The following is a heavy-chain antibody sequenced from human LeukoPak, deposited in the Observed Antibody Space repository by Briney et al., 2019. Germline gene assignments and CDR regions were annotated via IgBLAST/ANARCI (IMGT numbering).Heavy chain of an antibody. J-gene: IGHJ4*02. CDR1: GFTFSNYW. Sequence: GGSLRLSCAASGFTFSNYWMTWVRQAPGKGLEWVAHIKQDGSEKDYVDSVKGRFTISRDNVKNSLYLQMNSLRAEDTAVYYCARDRYSNSYWGQGTLVTVSS. CDR3: ARDRYSNSY. D-gene: IGHD4-11*01. V-gene: IGHV3-7*01. CDR2: IKQDGSEK.